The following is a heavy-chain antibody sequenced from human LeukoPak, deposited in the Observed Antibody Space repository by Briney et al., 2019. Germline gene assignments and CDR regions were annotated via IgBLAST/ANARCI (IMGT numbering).Heavy chain of an antibody. J-gene: IGHJ5*02. CDR1: GFTVSSNY. CDR3: AKDPHGGWLDQRDNWFDP. D-gene: IGHD3-16*01. Sequence: PGGSLRLSCAASGFTVSSNYMSWVRQAPGKGLEWVSAISGSGGSTDYADPVKGRFTISRDNFKNTLYLQMNSLRAEDTAVYYCAKDPHGGWLDQRDNWFDPWGQGTLVTVSS. CDR2: ISGSGGST. V-gene: IGHV3-23*01.